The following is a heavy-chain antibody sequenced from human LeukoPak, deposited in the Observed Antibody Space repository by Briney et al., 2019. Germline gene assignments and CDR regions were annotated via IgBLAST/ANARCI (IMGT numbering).Heavy chain of an antibody. CDR3: ASAVYDLDYSNYYFDY. CDR2: IYTSGST. CDR1: GGSISSGSYY. V-gene: IGHV4-61*02. D-gene: IGHD4-11*01. Sequence: SQTLSLTCTVSGGSISSGSYYWSWIRQPAGKGLEWIGRIYTSGSTNYNPSLKSRVTISVDTSKNQFSLKLSSVTAADTAVYYCASAVYDLDYSNYYFDYWGQGTLVTVSS. J-gene: IGHJ4*02.